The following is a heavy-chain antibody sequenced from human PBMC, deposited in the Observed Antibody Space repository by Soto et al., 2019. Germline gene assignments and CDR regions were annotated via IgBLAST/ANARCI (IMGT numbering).Heavy chain of an antibody. V-gene: IGHV3-33*01. D-gene: IGHD2-8*02. J-gene: IGHJ6*02. Sequence: GGSLRLSCAASGFTFNTYGMHWVRQAPGKGLEWLAVIWYDGSIKYYTDSVKGRFTISRDNSKNTMYLQMNSLRGEDTAVYYCARIDCTGNNCRPYYYYPTDVWGQGTTVTVSS. CDR2: IWYDGSIK. CDR3: ARIDCTGNNCRPYYYYPTDV. CDR1: GFTFNTYG.